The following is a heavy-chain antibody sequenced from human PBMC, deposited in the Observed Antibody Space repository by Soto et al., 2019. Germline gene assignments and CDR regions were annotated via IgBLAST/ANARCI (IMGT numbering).Heavy chain of an antibody. CDR2: FDPEDGET. J-gene: IGHJ4*02. Sequence: ASVKVSCKVSGYTLTELSMHWVRQAPGKGLEWMGGFDPEDGETIYAQKFQGRVTMTEDTSTDTAYMELSSLRSEDTAVYYCATFSALIAVAGTDFDYWGQGTLVTVSS. CDR3: ATFSALIAVAGTDFDY. V-gene: IGHV1-24*01. D-gene: IGHD6-19*01. CDR1: GYTLTELS.